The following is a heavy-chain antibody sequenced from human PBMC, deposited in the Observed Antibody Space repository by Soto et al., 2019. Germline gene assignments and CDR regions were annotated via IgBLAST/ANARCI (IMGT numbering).Heavy chain of an antibody. V-gene: IGHV3-23*01. D-gene: IGHD2-21*02. J-gene: IGHJ4*02. CDR3: AKDTTHIVVVTYFDY. CDR2: ISGSGGST. CDR1: GFTFSSYA. Sequence: GGSLRLSCAASGFTFSSYAMSWVRQAPGKGLEWVSAISGSGGSTYYADSVKGRFTISRDNSKNTLYLQMNSLRAEDTAVYYCAKDTTHIVVVTYFDYWGQGTLVTVSS.